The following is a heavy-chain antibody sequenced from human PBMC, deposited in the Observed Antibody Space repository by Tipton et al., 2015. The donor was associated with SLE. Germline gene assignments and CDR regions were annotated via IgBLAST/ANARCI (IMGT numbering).Heavy chain of an antibody. CDR2: IYYSGST. CDR1: GGSISSHY. Sequence: TLSLTCTVSGGSISSHYWSWIRQPPGKGLEWIGYIYYSGSTNYNPSLKSRVTISVDTSKNQFSLKLSSVTAADTAVYYCARAQWLVRVDYWGQGTLVTVSS. V-gene: IGHV4-59*11. J-gene: IGHJ4*02. D-gene: IGHD6-19*01. CDR3: ARAQWLVRVDY.